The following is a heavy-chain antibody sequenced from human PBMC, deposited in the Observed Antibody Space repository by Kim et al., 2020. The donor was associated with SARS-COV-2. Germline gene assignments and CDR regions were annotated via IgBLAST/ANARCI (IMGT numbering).Heavy chain of an antibody. V-gene: IGHV3-53*01. J-gene: IGHJ6*03. Sequence: GGSLRLSCAASGFSVSVTYMSWVRQAPGRGLEWVSVLYTGGSSSYADSVKGRFIISRGDSENTLYLRMNSLSAEETAVYFCSSVVAEIRDYYYMDVWGKGTTVTVFS. CDR1: GFSVSVTY. CDR2: LYTGGSS. D-gene: IGHD2-15*01. CDR3: SSVVAEIRDYYYMDV.